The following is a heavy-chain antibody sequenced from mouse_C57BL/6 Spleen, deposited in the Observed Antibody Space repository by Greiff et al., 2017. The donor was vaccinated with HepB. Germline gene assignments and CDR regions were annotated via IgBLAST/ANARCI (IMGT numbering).Heavy chain of an antibody. V-gene: IGHV1-26*01. J-gene: IGHJ2*01. CDR2: INPNNGGT. Sequence: EVQLQQSGPELVKPGASVKISCKASGYTFTDYYMNWVKQSHGKSLEWIGDINPNNGGTSYNQKFKGKATLTVDKSSSTAYMELRSLTSEDSAVYYCAVDYYGSSYWGQGTTLTVSS. CDR1: GYTFTDYY. CDR3: AVDYYGSSY. D-gene: IGHD1-1*01.